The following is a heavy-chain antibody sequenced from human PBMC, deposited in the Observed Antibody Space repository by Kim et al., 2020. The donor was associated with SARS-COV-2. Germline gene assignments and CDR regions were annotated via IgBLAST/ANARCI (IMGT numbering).Heavy chain of an antibody. CDR1: GFTFSSYA. V-gene: IGHV3-23*01. CDR2: ISGSGGST. D-gene: IGHD3-22*01. Sequence: GGSLRLSCAASGFTFSSYAMSWVRQAPGKGLEWVSAISGSGGSTYYADSVKGRFTISRDNSKNTLYLQMNSLRAEDTAVYYCAKTRARGYYDSSGEFDYWGQGTLVTVSS. CDR3: AKTRARGYYDSSGEFDY. J-gene: IGHJ4*02.